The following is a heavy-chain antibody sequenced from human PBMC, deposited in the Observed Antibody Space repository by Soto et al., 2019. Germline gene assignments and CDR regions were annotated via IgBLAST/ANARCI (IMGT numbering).Heavy chain of an antibody. CDR2: TNSDGSST. Sequence: EVQLVESGGGLVQPGGSLRLSCAASGFTFSSYWMHWVRQTPGKGLVWFSRTNSDGSSTAYADAVKGRFTVSRDNAKSTLHLQMNSLGAEDTAVYHCVRAVLGYWPNGVWSIYDSWGQGTLVSVSS. CDR3: VRAVLGYWPNGVWSIYDS. CDR1: GFTFSSYW. J-gene: IGHJ5*01. V-gene: IGHV3-74*01. D-gene: IGHD2-8*01.